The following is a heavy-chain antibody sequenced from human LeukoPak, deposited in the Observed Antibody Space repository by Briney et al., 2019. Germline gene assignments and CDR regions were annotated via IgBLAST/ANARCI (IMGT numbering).Heavy chain of an antibody. CDR2: IHYSGST. CDR3: ARARFSYYDSSGYYLGPFDY. V-gene: IGHV4-59*12. Sequence: SETLSLTCTVSGGSINSYYWSWIRQPPGKGLEWIGYIHYSGSTYYNPSLKSRVTISVDTSKNQFSLKLSSVTAADTAVYYCARARFSYYDSSGYYLGPFDYWGQGTLVTVSS. CDR1: GGSINSYY. D-gene: IGHD3-22*01. J-gene: IGHJ4*02.